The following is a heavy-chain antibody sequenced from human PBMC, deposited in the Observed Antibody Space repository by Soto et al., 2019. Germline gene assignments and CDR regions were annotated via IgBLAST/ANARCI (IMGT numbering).Heavy chain of an antibody. CDR1: GGSISSYY. CDR3: ARFRNTNPDAFDI. CDR2: IYYSGST. Sequence: SETLSLTCTVSGGSISSYYWSWIRQPPGKGLEWNGYIYYSGSTNYNPSLKSRVTISVDTSKNQLSLKLSSVTAADTAVYYCARFRNTNPDAFDIWGQGTMVTVSS. V-gene: IGHV4-59*01. J-gene: IGHJ3*02.